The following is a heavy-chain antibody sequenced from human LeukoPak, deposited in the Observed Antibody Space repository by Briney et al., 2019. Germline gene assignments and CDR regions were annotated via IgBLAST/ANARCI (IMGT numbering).Heavy chain of an antibody. CDR1: GFTFSSYS. Sequence: PGGSLRLSCAASGFTFSSYSMNWVRQAPGKGLEWVSSISSSSSYIYYADSVKGRFTISRDNSKNTLYLQMNSLRAEDTAVYYCAKDVGDYYGSGSYSLFDYWGQGTLVTVSS. J-gene: IGHJ4*02. CDR2: ISSSSSYI. D-gene: IGHD3-10*01. V-gene: IGHV3-21*01. CDR3: AKDVGDYYGSGSYSLFDY.